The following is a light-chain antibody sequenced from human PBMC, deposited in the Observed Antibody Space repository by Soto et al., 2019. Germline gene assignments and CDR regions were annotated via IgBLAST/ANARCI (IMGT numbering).Light chain of an antibody. V-gene: IGKV3-15*01. J-gene: IGKJ1*01. CDR1: QSVSSH. Sequence: IVMTQSPTTVSVSPGDRVTLSCRASQSVSSHLAWYQQRPGQAPRLLIYGASTRPTTVPGRFSGSGSETECTVTISSLQSEGFAVYYCHQYDKWTPYTFGQGTKVDI. CDR3: HQYDKWTPYT. CDR2: GAS.